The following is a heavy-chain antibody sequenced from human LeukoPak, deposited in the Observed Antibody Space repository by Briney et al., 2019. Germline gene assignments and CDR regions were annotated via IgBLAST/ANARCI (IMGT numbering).Heavy chain of an antibody. CDR3: ASTVTTSSYYYYYYMDV. Sequence: SETLSLTCTVSGGSISSYYWSWIRQPQGKGLEWIGYIYYSGSTNYNPSLKSRVTISVDTSKNQFSLKLSSVTAADTAVYYCASTVTTSSYYYYYYMDVWGKGTTVTVSS. J-gene: IGHJ6*03. D-gene: IGHD4-17*01. CDR2: IYYSGST. CDR1: GGSISSYY. V-gene: IGHV4-59*08.